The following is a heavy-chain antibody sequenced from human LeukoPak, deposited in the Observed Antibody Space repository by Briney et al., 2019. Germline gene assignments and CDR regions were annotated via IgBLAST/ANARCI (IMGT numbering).Heavy chain of an antibody. CDR3: AKNHLKGNTQGFFDY. CDR1: GFTFSSYW. Sequence: GGSLRLSCAASGFTFSSYWLSWVRQAPGKGLEWVAFIRYDGSEKYYADSVKGRFTISRDNSKNTLYLQMNSLRAEDTAVYYCAKNHLKGNTQGFFDYWGQGTLVTVSS. J-gene: IGHJ4*02. CDR2: IRYDGSEK. D-gene: IGHD1-14*01. V-gene: IGHV3-30*02.